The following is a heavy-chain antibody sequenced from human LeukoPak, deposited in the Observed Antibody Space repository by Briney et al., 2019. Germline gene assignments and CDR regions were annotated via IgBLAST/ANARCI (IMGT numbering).Heavy chain of an antibody. Sequence: ASVKVSCKASGYTLTRYYMHWVRQAPGQGLEWMGIINPSGGSTTYAQKFQGRVTMTRDTSTSTVYMELSSLRSEDTAVYYCARDLGAAAIIGYWGQGTLVTVSS. V-gene: IGHV1-46*01. CDR1: GYTLTRYY. J-gene: IGHJ4*02. CDR2: INPSGGST. CDR3: ARDLGAAAIIGY. D-gene: IGHD3-10*01.